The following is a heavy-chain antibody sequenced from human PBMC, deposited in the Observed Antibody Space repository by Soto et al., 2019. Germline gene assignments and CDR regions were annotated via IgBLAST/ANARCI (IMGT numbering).Heavy chain of an antibody. J-gene: IGHJ5*02. Sequence: QVQLQESGPGLVKPSQTLSLTCTVSGGSISSGGYYWSWIRQHPGKGLEWIGYIYYSGSTYYNPSLKSRANISVATSKNHFSLKLSSVTAADTAVYYCARVGGINWFDPWGQGTLVTVSS. CDR2: IYYSGST. CDR3: ARVGGINWFDP. D-gene: IGHD1-20*01. V-gene: IGHV4-31*03. CDR1: GGSISSGGYY.